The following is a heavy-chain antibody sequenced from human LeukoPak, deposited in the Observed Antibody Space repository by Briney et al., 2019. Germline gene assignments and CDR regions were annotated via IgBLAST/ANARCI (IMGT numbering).Heavy chain of an antibody. D-gene: IGHD3-16*02. V-gene: IGHV4-39*01. J-gene: IGHJ4*02. CDR2: IYYSGST. Sequence: SETLSLTCTVSGGSISSSSYYWGWIRQPPGKGLEWIGSIYYSGSTYYNPSLKSRVTISVDTSKNQFSLKLSSVTAADTAVYYCARHPRGGDYDYVWGSYRNYFDYWGQGTLVTVSS. CDR3: ARHPRGGDYDYVWGSYRNYFDY. CDR1: GGSISSSSYY.